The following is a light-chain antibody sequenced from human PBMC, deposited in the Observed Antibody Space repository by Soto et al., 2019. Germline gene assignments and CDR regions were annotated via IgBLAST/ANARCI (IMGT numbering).Light chain of an antibody. Sequence: QLVLTQPPSVSGAPGQRVTISCTGSSFNIGAGYDAHWYQQIPGTAPKLLIYGNNNRPSGVPDRFSASKSGTSASLAITGLPPDDEADYYCPSYDSSLSASVFGGGTKLTVL. CDR2: GNN. J-gene: IGLJ3*02. CDR3: PSYDSSLSASV. V-gene: IGLV1-40*01. CDR1: SFNIGAGYD.